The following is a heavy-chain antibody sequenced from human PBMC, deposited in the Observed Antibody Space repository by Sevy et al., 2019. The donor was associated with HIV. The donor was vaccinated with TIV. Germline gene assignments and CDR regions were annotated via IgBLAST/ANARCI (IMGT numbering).Heavy chain of an antibody. CDR3: ARHCSSTSCSHAFDI. CDR1: GGSFSGYY. CDR2: INHSGST. J-gene: IGHJ3*02. D-gene: IGHD2-2*01. Sequence: SETLSLTCAVYGGSFSGYYWSWIRQPPGKGLEWIGEINHSGSTNYNPSLKSRVTISVDTSKNQFSLKLNSVTAADTAVYYCARHCSSTSCSHAFDIWGQGTMVTVSS. V-gene: IGHV4-34*01.